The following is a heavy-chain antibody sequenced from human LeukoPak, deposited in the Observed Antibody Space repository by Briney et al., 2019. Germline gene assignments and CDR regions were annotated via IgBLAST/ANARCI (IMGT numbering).Heavy chain of an antibody. J-gene: IGHJ4*02. CDR3: ASFGIVDYVFGY. Sequence: ASVKVSCKASGYTFTGYYMHWVRQAPGQGLEWMGWINSNSGGTNYAQKFQGRVTMTRDTSISTAYMELSRLRSDDTAAYYCASFGIVDYVFGYWGQGTLVTVSS. CDR2: INSNSGGT. D-gene: IGHD4/OR15-4a*01. CDR1: GYTFTGYY. V-gene: IGHV1-2*02.